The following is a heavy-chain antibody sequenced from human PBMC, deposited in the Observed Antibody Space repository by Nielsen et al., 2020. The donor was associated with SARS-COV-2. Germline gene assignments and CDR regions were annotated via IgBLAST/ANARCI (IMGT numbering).Heavy chain of an antibody. J-gene: IGHJ4*02. D-gene: IGHD5-12*01. CDR3: ARASGYSGYDQPYYFDY. Sequence: WVRQAPGQGLEWMGRINPNSGGTNYAQKFQGRVTMTRDTSISTAYMELSRLRSEDTAVYYCARASGYSGYDQPYYFDYWGQGTLVTVSS. CDR2: INPNSGGT. V-gene: IGHV1-2*06.